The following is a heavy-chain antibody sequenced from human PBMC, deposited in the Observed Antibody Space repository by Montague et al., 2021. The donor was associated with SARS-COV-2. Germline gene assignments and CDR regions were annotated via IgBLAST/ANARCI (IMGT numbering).Heavy chain of an antibody. CDR3: ARDRGFGEDWFDP. D-gene: IGHD3-10*01. Sequence: SETLSLTCAVSGGSISRYYWSWIRQPPGKGLEWIGYIYYSGSTNYNPSLKSRVTISVDTSKNQLSLNLSSVTAADTAGYYWARDRGFGEDWFDPWGQGTLVTVSS. CDR1: GGSISRYY. V-gene: IGHV4-59*12. J-gene: IGHJ5*02. CDR2: IYYSGST.